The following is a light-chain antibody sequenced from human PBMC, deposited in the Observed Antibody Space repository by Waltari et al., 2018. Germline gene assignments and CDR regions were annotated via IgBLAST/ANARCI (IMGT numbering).Light chain of an antibody. CDR1: RRDVGGYIS. Sequence: QSALTQPASVSGSPGQSITIPCTGHRRDVGGYISVPWYPQPPGKAPKVIIHAVRNRPSGCSDRFSGSKSGNTASLTISGLQAEDVSEYYCSSHTSSVTAVFGTGTTVTVL. CDR3: SSHTSSVTAV. CDR2: AVR. J-gene: IGLJ1*01. V-gene: IGLV2-14*01.